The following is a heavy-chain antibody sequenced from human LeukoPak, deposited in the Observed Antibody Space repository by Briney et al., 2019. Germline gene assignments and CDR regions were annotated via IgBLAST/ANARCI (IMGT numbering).Heavy chain of an antibody. J-gene: IGHJ4*02. Sequence: SETLSLTCTVSGGSISSYYWSWIRQPPGKGLEWIGYIYYSGSTNYNPSLKSRVTISVDTSKNQFSLKLSSVTAADTAVYYRASVPGYSYVFDYWGQGTLVTVSS. CDR1: GGSISSYY. CDR2: IYYSGST. D-gene: IGHD5-18*01. V-gene: IGHV4-59*08. CDR3: ASVPGYSYVFDY.